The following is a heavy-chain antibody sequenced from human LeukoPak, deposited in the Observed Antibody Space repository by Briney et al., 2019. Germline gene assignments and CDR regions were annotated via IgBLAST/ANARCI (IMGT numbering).Heavy chain of an antibody. CDR2: IYYSGST. D-gene: IGHD2-15*01. CDR1: GGSISSSSYY. Sequence: SETLSLTCTVSGGSISSSSYYWGWIRQPPGKGLEWIGSIYYSGSTYYNPSLKSRVTISVDTSKNQFSLKLSSVTAADTAVYYCARGFAEWVVVAATRRIDWFDPWGQGTLVTVSS. J-gene: IGHJ5*02. CDR3: ARGFAEWVVVAATRRIDWFDP. V-gene: IGHV4-39*07.